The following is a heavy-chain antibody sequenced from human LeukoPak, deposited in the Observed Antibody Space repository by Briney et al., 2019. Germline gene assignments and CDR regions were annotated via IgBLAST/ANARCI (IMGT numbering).Heavy chain of an antibody. Sequence: VSVKVSCKASGYTFTSYAMHWVRQAPGQRLEWMGWINAGNGNTKYSQKFQGRVTITRDTSASTAYMELSSLRSEDTAVYYCARYCSGGSCYSPALFDYWGQGTLVTVSS. D-gene: IGHD2-15*01. J-gene: IGHJ4*02. CDR1: GYTFTSYA. CDR3: ARYCSGGSCYSPALFDY. CDR2: INAGNGNT. V-gene: IGHV1-3*01.